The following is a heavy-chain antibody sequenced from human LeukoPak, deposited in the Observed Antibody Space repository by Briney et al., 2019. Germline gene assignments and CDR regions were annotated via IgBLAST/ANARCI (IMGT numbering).Heavy chain of an antibody. D-gene: IGHD3-3*01. J-gene: IGHJ6*02. CDR1: GGSISSYY. Sequence: PSETLSLTCTVSGGSISSYYWSWIRQPPGKGLEWIDYIYYSGSTNYNPSLKSRVTISVDTSKNQFSLKLSSVTAADTAVYYCARTFWSGYYPYYYYGMDVWGQGTTVTVSS. CDR3: ARTFWSGYYPYYYYGMDV. CDR2: IYYSGST. V-gene: IGHV4-59*01.